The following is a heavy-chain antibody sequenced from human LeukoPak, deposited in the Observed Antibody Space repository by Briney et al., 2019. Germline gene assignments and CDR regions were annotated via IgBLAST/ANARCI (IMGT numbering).Heavy chain of an antibody. V-gene: IGHV4-59*11. J-gene: IGHJ6*03. D-gene: IGHD5-12*01. CDR3: AREPQGWLRDPYYYMDV. CDR2: ISYSGST. CDR1: GGSITSHY. Sequence: PSETLSLICTVSGGSITSHYWSWIRRPPGKGLEWIGHISYSGSTKYNPSIKSRVTISVDTSKNQFSLKLSSVTAADTAVYYCAREPQGWLRDPYYYMDVWGKGTTVTVSS.